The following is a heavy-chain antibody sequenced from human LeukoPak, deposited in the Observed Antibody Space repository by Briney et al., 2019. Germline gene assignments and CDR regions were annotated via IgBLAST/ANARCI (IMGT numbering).Heavy chain of an antibody. Sequence: GGSLRLSCAASGFTFSSYAMHWVRQAPGKGLEWVAVISYDGSSKYYADSVKGRFTISRDNSENTLYLQMNSLRAEDTAVYYCARDKRGNVNTAMTDWGQGTLVTVSS. V-gene: IGHV3-30*04. CDR3: ARDKRGNVNTAMTD. CDR1: GFTFSSYA. CDR2: ISYDGSSK. D-gene: IGHD5-18*01. J-gene: IGHJ4*02.